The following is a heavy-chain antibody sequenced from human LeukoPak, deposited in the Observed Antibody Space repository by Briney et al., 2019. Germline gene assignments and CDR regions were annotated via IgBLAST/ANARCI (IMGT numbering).Heavy chain of an antibody. Sequence: GGSLRLSCAASGFTFSSYWMSWVRQAPGKGLEWVANIKQDGSEKYYLDSVKGRFTISKDNARNSLYVQMNSLRPEDTAVYYCARSHTATDFPLNDYWGQGTLVTVSS. V-gene: IGHV3-7*01. CDR2: IKQDGSEK. CDR1: GFTFSSYW. J-gene: IGHJ4*02. D-gene: IGHD1-14*01. CDR3: ARSHTATDFPLNDY.